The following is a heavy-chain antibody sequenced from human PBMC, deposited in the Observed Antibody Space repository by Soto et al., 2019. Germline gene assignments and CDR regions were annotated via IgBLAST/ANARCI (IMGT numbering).Heavy chain of an antibody. V-gene: IGHV3-23*01. CDR2: ISGDGDRT. Sequence: GGSLRLSCTASGFTFSNYGMNWVRQAPGKGLEWVSAISGDGDRTYYPDSVKGRFSISRDNSKNTLFLQMNSLRAEDTAVYYCAKERGFMQPFDYWGQGTLVTVPS. CDR3: AKERGFMQPFDY. D-gene: IGHD5-12*01. J-gene: IGHJ4*02. CDR1: GFTFSNYG.